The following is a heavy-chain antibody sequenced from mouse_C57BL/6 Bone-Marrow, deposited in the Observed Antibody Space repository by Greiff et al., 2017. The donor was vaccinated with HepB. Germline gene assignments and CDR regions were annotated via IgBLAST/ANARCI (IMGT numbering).Heavy chain of an antibody. CDR1: GYTFTDHT. CDR2: IYPRDGST. Sequence: VQLQQSDAELVKPGASVKISCKVSGYTFTDHTIHWMKQRPEQGLEWIGYIYPRDGSTKYNEKFKGKATLTADKSSSTAYMQLNSLTSEDSAVYFCARRIITTVVVRKLDYAMDYWGQGTSVTVSS. CDR3: ARRIITTVVVRKLDYAMDY. V-gene: IGHV1-78*01. D-gene: IGHD1-1*01. J-gene: IGHJ4*01.